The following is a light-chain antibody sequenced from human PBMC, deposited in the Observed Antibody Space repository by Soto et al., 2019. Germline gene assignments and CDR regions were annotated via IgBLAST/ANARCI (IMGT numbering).Light chain of an antibody. J-gene: IGKJ3*01. Sequence: DIVMTQSPDSLAVSLGERATINCKSSQSVLYSSNNKNYLAWYQQKPGQPPKLLIYWASTRESGVPDRFSCIGSGTDFTLTISSLQAEDVAVYYCQQYYSTPLTFGPWTKVDIK. CDR3: QQYYSTPLT. V-gene: IGKV4-1*01. CDR2: WAS. CDR1: QSVLYSSNNKNY.